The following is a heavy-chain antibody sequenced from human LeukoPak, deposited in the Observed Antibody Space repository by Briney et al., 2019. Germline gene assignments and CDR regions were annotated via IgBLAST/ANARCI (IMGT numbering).Heavy chain of an antibody. CDR2: IYYSGST. D-gene: IGHD4-17*01. J-gene: IGHJ6*02. V-gene: IGHV4-59*01. CDR1: GGSISSYY. CDR3: ARALFRTTVTPYLTNGALGYYYYGMDV. Sequence: SETLSLTCTVSGGSISSYYWIWIRQPPGKGLEWIGYIYYSGSTNYNPSLKSRVTISVDTSKNQFSLKLSSVTVADTAVYYCARALFRTTVTPYLTNGALGYYYYGMDVWGQGTTVTVSS.